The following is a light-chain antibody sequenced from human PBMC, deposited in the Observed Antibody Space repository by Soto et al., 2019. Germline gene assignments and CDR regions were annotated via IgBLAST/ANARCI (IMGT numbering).Light chain of an antibody. Sequence: QSVLTQPRSASGSPGQSVTISCTGTSSDVGGYNYVSRYQQHPGKAPKLMIYEVSKRPSGVPDRFSGSKSGNTASLTVSGLQAEDEADYYCSSYAGSNNGVFGTGTKVTVL. CDR3: SSYAGSNNGV. V-gene: IGLV2-8*01. J-gene: IGLJ1*01. CDR1: SSDVGGYNY. CDR2: EVS.